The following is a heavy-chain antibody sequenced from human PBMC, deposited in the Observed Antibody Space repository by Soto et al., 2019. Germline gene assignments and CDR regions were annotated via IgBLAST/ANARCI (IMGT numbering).Heavy chain of an antibody. D-gene: IGHD6-19*01. Sequence: GGSLRISCAASGFTVSSYAMNWVRQAPGKGLEWVSYISSSGSTIYYADSVKGRFTISRDNAKNSLYLQMNSLRAEDTAVYYCARDWRPWRWLVGENYYYYYGMDVWGQGTTVRVSS. J-gene: IGHJ6*02. CDR1: GFTVSSYA. V-gene: IGHV3-48*03. CDR2: ISSSGSTI. CDR3: ARDWRPWRWLVGENYYYYYGMDV.